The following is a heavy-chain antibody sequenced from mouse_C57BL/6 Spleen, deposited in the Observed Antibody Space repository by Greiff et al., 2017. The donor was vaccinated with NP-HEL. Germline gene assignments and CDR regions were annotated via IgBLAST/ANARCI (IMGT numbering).Heavy chain of an antibody. J-gene: IGHJ2*01. CDR3: ARIGDYYGWRFDY. CDR1: GFSLSTFGMG. D-gene: IGHD1-1*01. Sequence: QVTLKVSGPGILQPSQTLSLTCSFSGFSLSTFGMGVGWIRQPPGKGLEWLAHIWWDDDKYYNPVQKSPLTTSKDTSKNQVFLKIANVDTADTATYCCARIGDYYGWRFDYWGQGTTLTVSS. V-gene: IGHV8-8*01. CDR2: IWWDDDK.